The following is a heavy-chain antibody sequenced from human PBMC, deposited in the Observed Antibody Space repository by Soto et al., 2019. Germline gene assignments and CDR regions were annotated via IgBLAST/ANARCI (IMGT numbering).Heavy chain of an antibody. J-gene: IGHJ5*02. V-gene: IGHV1-69*13. CDR2: IIPIFGTA. Sequence: SVKVSCKASGCTFSSYAISWVRQAPGQGLEWMGGIIPIFGTANYAQKFQGRVTITADESTSTAYMELSSLRSEDTAVYYCARCYYYDSSGLGWFDPWGQGTLVTSPQ. CDR3: ARCYYYDSSGLGWFDP. CDR1: GCTFSSYA. D-gene: IGHD3-22*01.